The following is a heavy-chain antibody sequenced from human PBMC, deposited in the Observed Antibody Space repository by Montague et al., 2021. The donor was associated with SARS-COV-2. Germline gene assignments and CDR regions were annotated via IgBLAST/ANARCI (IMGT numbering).Heavy chain of an antibody. Sequence: SETLSLTCAVYGGSFSGYYWNWIRQPPGKGLEWIGEINHSGSTNYNPSLKSRVTMSVDTSKNQFSLKLSSVTAADTAVYYCARGAQQGYGLGLGSFDSWGQGTLVTVSS. CDR3: ARGAQQGYGLGLGSFDS. V-gene: IGHV4-34*01. D-gene: IGHD3-10*01. CDR2: INHSGST. J-gene: IGHJ4*02. CDR1: GGSFSGYY.